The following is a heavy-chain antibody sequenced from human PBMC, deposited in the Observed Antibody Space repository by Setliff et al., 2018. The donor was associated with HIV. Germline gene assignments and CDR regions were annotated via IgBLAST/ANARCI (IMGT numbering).Heavy chain of an antibody. CDR3: ARAPRDGNNYGYQPYYFDH. CDR1: GGTFSSYA. CDR2: IIPIFGTT. Sequence: ASVKVSCKASGGTFSSYAISWVRQAPGQGLEWMGGIIPIFGTTNYAQKFQGRVTITTDESTSTAYMELSSLRSEDTAVYYCARAPRDGNNYGYQPYYFDHWGQGTLVTVSS. D-gene: IGHD4-17*01. V-gene: IGHV1-69*05. J-gene: IGHJ4*02.